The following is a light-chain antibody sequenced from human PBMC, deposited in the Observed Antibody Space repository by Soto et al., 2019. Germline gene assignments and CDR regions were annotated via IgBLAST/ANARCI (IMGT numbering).Light chain of an antibody. CDR3: ATWDSSLTAVV. Sequence: QSVLTQPPSVSAAPGQKVTISCSGTSSNIENNYVSWYQQLPGTAPKLLIYDNNKRPSGIPDRFSGSKSGTSATPGITGLQTGDEADYYCATWDSSLTAVVFGGGTKLTVL. J-gene: IGLJ2*01. CDR1: SSNIENNY. CDR2: DNN. V-gene: IGLV1-51*01.